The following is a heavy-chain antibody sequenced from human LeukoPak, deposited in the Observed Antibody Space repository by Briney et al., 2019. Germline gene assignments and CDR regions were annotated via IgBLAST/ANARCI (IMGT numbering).Heavy chain of an antibody. CDR1: GYTFTSYD. Sequence: ASVKVSCKASGYTFTSYDINWVRQATGQGLEWMGWMNPNSGNTGYAQQFQGRVTMTRNTSISTAYMELSSLRSEDTAVYYCARDRITMVRGVATDWGQGTLVTVSS. J-gene: IGHJ4*02. CDR2: MNPNSGNT. D-gene: IGHD3-10*01. CDR3: ARDRITMVRGVATD. V-gene: IGHV1-8*01.